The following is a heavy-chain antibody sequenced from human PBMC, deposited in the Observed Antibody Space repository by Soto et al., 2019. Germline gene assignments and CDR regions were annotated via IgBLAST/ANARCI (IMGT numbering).Heavy chain of an antibody. CDR2: IKSKPDGGTT. CDR1: GFSFSNAW. Sequence: GGSLRLSCAASGFSFSNAWMSWVRQAPGKGMEWVGRIKSKPDGGTTDYAAPVKGRFTISRDDSKNMLYLQLNSLETEDTAVYYCYLGIQKWSNFDYWGQGTKVTGSS. V-gene: IGHV3-15*01. D-gene: IGHD5-18*01. CDR3: YLGIQKWSNFDY. J-gene: IGHJ4*02.